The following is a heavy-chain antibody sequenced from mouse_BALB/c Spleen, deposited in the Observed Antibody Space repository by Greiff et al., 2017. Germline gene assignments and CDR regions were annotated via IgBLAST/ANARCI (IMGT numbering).Heavy chain of an antibody. Sequence: VQLQQPGAELVKPGASVKLSCKASGYTFTSYWMHWVKQRPGQGLEWIGEINPSNGRTNYNEKFKSKATLTVDKSSSTAYMQLSSLTSEDSAVYYCARLAARVPFAYWGQGTLVTVSA. CDR1: GYTFTSYW. V-gene: IGHV1S81*02. J-gene: IGHJ3*01. CDR3: ARLAARVPFAY. CDR2: INPSNGRT. D-gene: IGHD3-1*01.